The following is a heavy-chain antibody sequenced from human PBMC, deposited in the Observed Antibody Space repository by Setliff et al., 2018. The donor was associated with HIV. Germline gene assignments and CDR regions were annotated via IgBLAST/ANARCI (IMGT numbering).Heavy chain of an antibody. J-gene: IGHJ4*02. Sequence: ASVKVSCKASGYTFTSYGISWVRQAPGQGLEWMGWISAYNGNTNYAQKLQGRVTMTTDTSTSTAYMELRSLRSDDTAVYYCARRARESTALHSDWNDVLFFNYWGQGTLVTVSS. CDR1: GYTFTSYG. V-gene: IGHV1-18*01. CDR3: ARRARESTALHSDWNDVLFFNY. CDR2: ISAYNGNT. D-gene: IGHD1-1*01.